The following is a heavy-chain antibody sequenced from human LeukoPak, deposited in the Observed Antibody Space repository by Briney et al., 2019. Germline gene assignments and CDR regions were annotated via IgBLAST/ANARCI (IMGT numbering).Heavy chain of an antibody. D-gene: IGHD6-13*01. Sequence: KSGGSLRLSCAASGFTFSSYSMNWVRQAPGKGLEWVSSISSSSSYIYYADSVKGRFTISRDNAKNSLYLQMNSLRAEDTAVYYCARVRRAREQLGDFDYWGQGTLVTVSS. V-gene: IGHV3-21*01. CDR2: ISSSSSYI. CDR1: GFTFSSYS. CDR3: ARVRRAREQLGDFDY. J-gene: IGHJ4*02.